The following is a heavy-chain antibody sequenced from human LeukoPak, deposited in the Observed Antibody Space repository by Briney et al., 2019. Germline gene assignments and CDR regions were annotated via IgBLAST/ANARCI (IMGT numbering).Heavy chain of an antibody. D-gene: IGHD3-16*02. CDR3: ARALAHRH. J-gene: IGHJ4*02. V-gene: IGHV4-34*01. Sequence: RPSETLSPTCAVYGGSFSDYYWSWIRQPPGKGLQWIGEINHSGSTNYNPSLKSRVTISVDTSKNQFSLKLSSVTAADTAVYYCARALAHRHWGQGTLVTVSS. CDR1: GGSFSDYY. CDR2: INHSGST.